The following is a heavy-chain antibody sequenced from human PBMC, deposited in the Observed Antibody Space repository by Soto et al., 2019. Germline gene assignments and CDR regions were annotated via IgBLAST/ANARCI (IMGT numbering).Heavy chain of an antibody. CDR1: GFTFSSYW. CDR3: ARDGVEAGLYLDN. V-gene: IGHV3-7*01. J-gene: IGHJ4*02. D-gene: IGHD6-19*01. Sequence: LRLSCAASGFTFSSYWMSWVRQAPGKGLEWVANVNQGGSEKYYVDSVKGRFTISRDNAKNSLYLEVNSLRADDTAVYYCARDGVEAGLYLDNWGQGTLVTVSS. CDR2: VNQGGSEK.